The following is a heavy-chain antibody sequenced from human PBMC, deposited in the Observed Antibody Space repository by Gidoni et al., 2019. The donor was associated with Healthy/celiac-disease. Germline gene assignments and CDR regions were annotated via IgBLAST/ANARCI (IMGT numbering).Heavy chain of an antibody. D-gene: IGHD1-20*01. J-gene: IGHJ6*02. CDR3: AKDRGITGTEDYYYYYGMDV. CDR1: GFTFSSYG. CDR2: ISYDGSNK. V-gene: IGHV3-30*18. Sequence: QVQLVESGGGVVQPGRSLRLSCAASGFTFSSYGMHWVRQAPGKGLEWVAVISYDGSNKYYADSVKGRFTISRDNSKNTLYLQMNSLRAEDTAVYYCAKDRGITGTEDYYYYYGMDVWGQGTTVTVSS.